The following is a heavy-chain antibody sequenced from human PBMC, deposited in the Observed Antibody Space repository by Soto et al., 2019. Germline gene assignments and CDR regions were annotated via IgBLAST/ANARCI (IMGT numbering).Heavy chain of an antibody. CDR2: IIPIFGTA. V-gene: IGHV1-69*01. CDR3: ARDGSGYRSRASPMDV. D-gene: IGHD3-22*01. J-gene: IGHJ6*02. Sequence: KVSCKASGDTFSSYAISWVRQAPGQGLEWMGGIIPIFGTANYAQKFQGRVTITADESTSTAYMELSSLRSEDTAVYYCARDGSGYRSRASPMDVWGQGTTVTVSS. CDR1: GDTFSSYA.